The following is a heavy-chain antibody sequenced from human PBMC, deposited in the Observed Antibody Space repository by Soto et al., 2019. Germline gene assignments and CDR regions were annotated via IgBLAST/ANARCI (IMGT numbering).Heavy chain of an antibody. D-gene: IGHD6-13*01. J-gene: IGHJ6*03. CDR1: GYTFTSYY. Sequence: QVQLVQSGAEVKKPGASVKVSCKASGYTFTSYYMHWVRQAPGQGLEWMGIINPSGGSTSYAQKFQGRVTMTRDTSTSKVYMELSSLRSEETAVYYCARSPSRQLVVSYYYYYMDVWGKGTTVTVSS. V-gene: IGHV1-46*03. CDR3: ARSPSRQLVVSYYYYYMDV. CDR2: INPSGGST.